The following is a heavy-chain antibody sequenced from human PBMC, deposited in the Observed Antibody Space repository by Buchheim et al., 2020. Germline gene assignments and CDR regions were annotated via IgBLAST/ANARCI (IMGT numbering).Heavy chain of an antibody. CDR1: GFTFSSYS. CDR2: ISSSSSYI. J-gene: IGHJ4*02. V-gene: IGHV3-21*01. D-gene: IGHD3-16*02. CDR3: ARDQGGAYYDYIWGSYPLDY. Sequence: EVQLVESGGGLVKPGGSLRLSCAASGFTFSSYSMNWVRQAPGKGLEWVSSISSSSSYIYYADSVKGRFTIPRDNAKNSLYLQMNSLRAEDTAVYYCARDQGGAYYDYIWGSYPLDYWGQGTL.